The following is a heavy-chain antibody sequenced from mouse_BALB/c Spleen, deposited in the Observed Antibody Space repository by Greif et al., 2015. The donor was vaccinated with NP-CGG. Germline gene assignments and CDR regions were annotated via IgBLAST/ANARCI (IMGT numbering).Heavy chain of an antibody. J-gene: IGHJ2*01. Sequence: DVQLQESGGGLVQPGGSLKLSCAASGFTFSSYGMSWVRQTPDKRLELVATINSNGGSTYYPDSVKGRFTISRDNAKNTLYLQMSSLKSEDTAMYYCARDGYDYDEGSFDYWGQGTTLTVSS. CDR1: GFTFSSYG. CDR2: INSNGGST. D-gene: IGHD2-4*01. CDR3: ARDGYDYDEGSFDY. V-gene: IGHV5-6-3*01.